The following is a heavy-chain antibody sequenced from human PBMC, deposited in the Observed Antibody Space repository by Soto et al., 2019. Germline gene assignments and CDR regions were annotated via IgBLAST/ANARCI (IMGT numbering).Heavy chain of an antibody. CDR3: VQSRCGGDCLQSYSSHSYYGLDV. CDR2: IYWDDDK. J-gene: IGHJ6*02. Sequence: QITLKESGPTLVKPTQTLTLTCSFSGFSLSTTGVGVGWIRQPPGKALEWLALIYWDDDKRYNPSLNSRLTITKDTSKNPVVIAMTNMDPVDTATYYCVQSRCGGDCLQSYSSHSYYGLDVWGQGTTVTVSS. V-gene: IGHV2-5*02. D-gene: IGHD2-21*02. CDR1: GFSLSTTGVG.